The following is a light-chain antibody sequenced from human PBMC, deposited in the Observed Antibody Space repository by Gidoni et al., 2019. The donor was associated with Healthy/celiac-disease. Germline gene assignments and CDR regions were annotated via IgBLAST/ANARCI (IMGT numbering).Light chain of an antibody. Sequence: ELVLPQYPATLSLSPGERATLSCRARQSVSSYLAWYQQKPGQAPRLLIYDASNRATGIPARFSGSGSGTDFTLTISSLEPEDFAVYYCQQRSNWPLTFGGGTKVEIK. V-gene: IGKV3-11*01. CDR2: DAS. CDR1: QSVSSY. J-gene: IGKJ4*01. CDR3: QQRSNWPLT.